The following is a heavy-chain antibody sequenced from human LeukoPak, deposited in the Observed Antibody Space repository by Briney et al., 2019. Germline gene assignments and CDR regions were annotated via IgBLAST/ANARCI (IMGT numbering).Heavy chain of an antibody. CDR3: TREYSGSYYGGDYFDY. D-gene: IGHD1-26*01. CDR1: GFTFGDYA. V-gene: IGHV3-49*04. CDR2: IRSKAYGGTT. Sequence: GGSLRLSCTASGFTFGDYAMSWVRQAPGKGLEWVGFIRSKAYGGTTEYAASVKGRFTISRDDSKSIAYLQMNSLKTKDTAVYYCTREYSGSYYGGDYFDYWGQGTLVTVSS. J-gene: IGHJ4*02.